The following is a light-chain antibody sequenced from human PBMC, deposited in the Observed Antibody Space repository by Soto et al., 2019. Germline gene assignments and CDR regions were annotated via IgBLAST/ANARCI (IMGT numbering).Light chain of an antibody. CDR1: SGSVSTAHY. CDR2: STT. CDR3: VLYMGSGISV. V-gene: IGLV8-61*01. J-gene: IGLJ3*02. Sequence: QTVVTQEPSFSVSPGGTVTLTCGLNSGSVSTAHYPTWCQQTPGQAPRTLIYSTTTRSSGVPDRFSGSILGDKAALTITGAQADDESDYYCVLYMGSGISVFGGGTKLTVL.